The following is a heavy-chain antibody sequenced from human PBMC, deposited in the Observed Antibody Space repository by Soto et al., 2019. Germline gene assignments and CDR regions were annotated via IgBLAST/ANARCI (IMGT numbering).Heavy chain of an antibody. D-gene: IGHD3-16*01. V-gene: IGHV1-18*01. CDR1: GYTFTSYG. CDR2: INPYNGNT. J-gene: IGHJ4*02. CDR3: ARDWFGIDY. Sequence: QVQLVQSGAEVKKPGASVKVSCKASGYTFTSYGISWVRQAPGQGLEWMGWINPYNGNTNYAQKLQGRVTMTTDTSTNSAYMGLRSLRSDDTAVYYCARDWFGIDYWGQGTLVTVSS.